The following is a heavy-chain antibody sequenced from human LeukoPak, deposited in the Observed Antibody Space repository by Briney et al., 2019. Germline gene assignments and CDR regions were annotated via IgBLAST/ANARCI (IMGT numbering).Heavy chain of an antibody. CDR3: ARTLRSSGWYWFDP. V-gene: IGHV4-59*08. D-gene: IGHD6-19*01. CDR2: INYSGST. CDR1: GGSISSYY. J-gene: IGHJ5*02. Sequence: PSETLSLTCTVSGGSISSYYWSWIRQPPGKGLEWIGYINYSGSTNYNPSLKSRVTISVDTSKNQFSLKLSSVTAADTAVYYCARTLRSSGWYWFDPWGQGTLVTVSS.